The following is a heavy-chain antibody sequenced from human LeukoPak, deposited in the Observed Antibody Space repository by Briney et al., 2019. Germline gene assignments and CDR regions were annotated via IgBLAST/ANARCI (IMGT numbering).Heavy chain of an antibody. CDR2: IYYSGST. V-gene: IGHV4-59*01. CDR1: GGSISSYY. J-gene: IGHJ4*02. CDR3: ARSHSVWTSFDY. D-gene: IGHD3/OR15-3a*01. Sequence: KPSETLSLTCTVSGGSISSYYWSWIRQPPGKGVEWIGYIYYSGSTNYNPSLKSRVTISVDTSKNQFSLKLSSVTAADTAVYYCARSHSVWTSFDYWGQGTLVTVSS.